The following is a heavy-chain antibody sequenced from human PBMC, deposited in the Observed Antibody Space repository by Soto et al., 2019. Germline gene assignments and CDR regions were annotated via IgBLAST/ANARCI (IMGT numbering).Heavy chain of an antibody. CDR3: XXXXXXLMGYFQH. CDR2: IWYDGSNI. V-gene: IGHV3-33*01. D-gene: IGHD2-8*01. J-gene: IGHJ1*01. Sequence: QVQLVESGGGVVQPGRSLKLSCAASGFTFSHYGMHWVRQAPGKGLEWVAIIWYDGSNINYVDSVKGRFTISRDNSKXXXXXXXXXXXXXXXXXXXXXXXXXXLMGYFQHWGQGTLVTVSS. CDR1: GFTFSHYG.